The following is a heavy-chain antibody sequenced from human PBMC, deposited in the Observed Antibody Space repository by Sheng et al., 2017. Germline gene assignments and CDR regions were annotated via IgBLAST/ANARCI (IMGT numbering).Heavy chain of an antibody. V-gene: IGHV3-23*01. D-gene: IGHD2-15*01. CDR1: GFTFSSYA. J-gene: IGHJ4*02. Sequence: EVQLLESGGGLVQPGGSLRLSCTASGFTFSSYAMNWVRQAPGKGLEWVSTITGSGGSTYYADSVKGRFTISRDNSKNRLYLQMNSLRVEDTAVYYCATARYCSVGSCYADYWAQGTLVTVSS. CDR2: ITGSGGST. CDR3: ATARYCSVGSCYADY.